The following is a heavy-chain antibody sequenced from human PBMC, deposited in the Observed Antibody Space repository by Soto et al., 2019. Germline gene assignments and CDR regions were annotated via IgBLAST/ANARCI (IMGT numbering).Heavy chain of an antibody. D-gene: IGHD3-22*01. CDR3: ARVRYDRSGVDH. J-gene: IGHJ4*02. CDR2: SSHSGIT. V-gene: IGHV4-4*02. Sequence: QVQLQESGPGLVRPSGALSVTCAVSGDSISRSHWWRWVRQSPGKGLEWIGESSHSGITNYNPSLKSRVTISGDKSKNQLSLKLTSVTAADTAVYYCARVRYDRSGVDHWGQGTLVSVSS. CDR1: GDSISRSHW.